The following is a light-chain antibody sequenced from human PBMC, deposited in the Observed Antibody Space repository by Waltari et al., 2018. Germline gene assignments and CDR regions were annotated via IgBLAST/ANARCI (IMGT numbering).Light chain of an antibody. V-gene: IGLV2-14*01. CDR2: EVT. J-gene: IGLJ2*01. CDR1: SSDIGGHNY. CDR3: SSYTNSDTLI. Sequence: QSALTQPASLSESPGQSITIPCTGTSSDIGGHNYVSWYRQHPGKAPQLLIFEVTSRPSGVSNRFSGSKSGNTASLTISGLQTEDEGDYFCSSYTNSDTLIFGGGTKVTVL.